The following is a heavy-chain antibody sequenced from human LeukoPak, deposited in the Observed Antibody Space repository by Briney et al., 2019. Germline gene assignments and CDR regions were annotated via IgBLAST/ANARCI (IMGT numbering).Heavy chain of an antibody. CDR3: AISTISGVVAWDY. V-gene: IGHV4-39*01. CDR1: GGSISSSSYY. CDR2: IYYSGST. J-gene: IGHJ4*02. Sequence: SETLTLTCTVSGGSISSSSYYWGWIRQPPGKGLEWIGSIYYSGSTYYNPSLKSRVTISVDTSKNQFSLKLSSVTAADTAVYYCAISTISGVVAWDYWGQGTLVTVSS. D-gene: IGHD3-3*01.